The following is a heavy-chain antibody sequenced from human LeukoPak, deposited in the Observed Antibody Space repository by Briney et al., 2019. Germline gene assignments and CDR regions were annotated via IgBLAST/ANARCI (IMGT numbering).Heavy chain of an antibody. J-gene: IGHJ4*02. CDR1: GGSISSYY. V-gene: IGHV4-4*09. CDR2: IYTSGST. Sequence: SETLSLTCTVSGGSISSYYWSWIRQPPGKGLEWIGYIYTSGSTNYNPSLKSRVTISVDTSKNQFSLKLSSVTAADTAVYYCARRHSGGSYYDYWGQGTLVTVSS. D-gene: IGHD3-10*01. CDR3: ARRHSGGSYYDY.